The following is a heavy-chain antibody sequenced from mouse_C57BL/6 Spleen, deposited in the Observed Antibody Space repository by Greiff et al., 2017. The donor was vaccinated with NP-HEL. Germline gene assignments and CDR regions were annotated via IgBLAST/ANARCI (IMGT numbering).Heavy chain of an antibody. D-gene: IGHD2-4*01. CDR3: ASVYYDYDGGFAY. CDR2: IYPGDGDT. CDR1: GYAFSSSW. J-gene: IGHJ3*01. Sequence: VKLMESGPELVKPGASVKISCKASGYAFSSSWMNWVKQRPGKGLEWIGRIYPGDGDTNYNGKFKGKATLTADKSSSTAYMQLSSLTSEDSAVYFCASVYYDYDGGFAYWGQGTLVTVSA. V-gene: IGHV1-82*01.